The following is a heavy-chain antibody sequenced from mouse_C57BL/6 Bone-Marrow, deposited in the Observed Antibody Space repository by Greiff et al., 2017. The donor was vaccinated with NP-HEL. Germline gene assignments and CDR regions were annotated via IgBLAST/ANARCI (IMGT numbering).Heavy chain of an antibody. CDR1: GYTFTSYW. D-gene: IGHD2-3*01. J-gene: IGHJ1*03. Sequence: QVQLQQPGAELVKPGASVKLSCKASGYTFTSYWMHWVKQRPGQGLEWIGMIHPNSGSTNYNEKFKSKATLTVDKSSSTAYMQLSSLTSEDSAVYYCARGTPMRKYFDVWGTGPTVTVSS. V-gene: IGHV1-64*01. CDR3: ARGTPMRKYFDV. CDR2: IHPNSGST.